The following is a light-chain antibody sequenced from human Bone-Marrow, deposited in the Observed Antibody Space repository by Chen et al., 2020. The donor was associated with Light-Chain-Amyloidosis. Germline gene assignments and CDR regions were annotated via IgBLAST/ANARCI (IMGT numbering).Light chain of an antibody. J-gene: IGLJ2*01. Sequence: SYELTQPPSVSVSPGQTARITCSGDDLPTKYAYWYQQKPGQAPVLVIHRDTERPSGISERFCGASSGTTATLTISGVQAEDEADYHCQSAESSGTYEVIFGGGTKLTGL. CDR1: DLPTKY. CDR2: RDT. CDR3: QSAESSGTYEVI. V-gene: IGLV3-25*03.